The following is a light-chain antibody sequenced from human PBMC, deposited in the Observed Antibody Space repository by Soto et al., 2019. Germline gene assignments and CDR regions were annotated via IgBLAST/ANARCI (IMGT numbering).Light chain of an antibody. J-gene: IGKJ3*01. CDR2: DAS. V-gene: IGKV1-33*01. CDR1: QDLSNS. Sequence: DIQMSQSPSSLSASVGDRVTISCQASQDLSNSLNWYQQKPGKAPKLLIFDASNLEAGVPSRFSRCGTATYFTRSICSRPSEDIAPYSGQQYSDVLLTFGPGTK. CDR3: QQYSDVLLT.